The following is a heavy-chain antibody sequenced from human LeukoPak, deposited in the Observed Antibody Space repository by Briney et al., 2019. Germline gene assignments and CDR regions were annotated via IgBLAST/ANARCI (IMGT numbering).Heavy chain of an antibody. CDR3: ATVYSFDSSGYSPY. Sequence: GASVKVSCKASGGTFSSYDISWVRQAPGQGLEWMGAIIPIFGTANYAQKFQGRVTITADKSASTAYMELSSLRSEDTAVYYCATVYSFDSSGYSPYWGQGTLVTVSS. CDR1: GGTFSSYD. CDR2: IIPIFGTA. V-gene: IGHV1-69*06. D-gene: IGHD3-22*01. J-gene: IGHJ4*02.